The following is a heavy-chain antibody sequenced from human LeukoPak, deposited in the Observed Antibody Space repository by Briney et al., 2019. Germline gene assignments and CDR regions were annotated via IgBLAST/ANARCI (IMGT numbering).Heavy chain of an antibody. CDR2: IKRKTVGGTT. CDR1: GFTFSNAW. D-gene: IGHD3-9*01. V-gene: IGHV3-15*01. Sequence: PGGSLRLSCAASGFTFSNAWMSWVRQAPGKGLEWVGRIKRKTVGGTTDYAARGEGTFTIARAETKNTLYLQINRLKTEDTAVYYCTTGDSLTGDYSLYDYGMDVWGKGTTVTVSS. CDR3: TTGDSLTGDYSLYDYGMDV. J-gene: IGHJ6*04.